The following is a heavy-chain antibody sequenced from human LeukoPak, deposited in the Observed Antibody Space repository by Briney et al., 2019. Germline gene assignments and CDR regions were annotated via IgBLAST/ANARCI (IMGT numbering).Heavy chain of an antibody. V-gene: IGHV1-69*02. D-gene: IGHD3-10*01. CDR3: ARPFIRNYYYGMDV. CDR2: IIPILGIA. CDR1: GGTFSSYT. J-gene: IGHJ6*02. Sequence: GASVKVSCKASGGTFSSYTISWVRQAPGQGLEWMGRIIPILGIANYAQKFQGRVTITADKSTSTAYMELSSLRSEDTAEYYCARPFIRNYYYGMDVWGQGTTVTVSS.